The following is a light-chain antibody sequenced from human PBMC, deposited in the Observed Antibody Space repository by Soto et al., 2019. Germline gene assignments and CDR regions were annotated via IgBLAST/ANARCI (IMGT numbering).Light chain of an antibody. CDR2: EDN. Sequence: QSALTQPASVSGSPGQSITISCTGTSSNIGIYNLVSWYQQHPGKAPQLIIYEDNKRPSGISSRFSGSKSGNTASLTISGLQAEDEADYYCQSYDSSLSGSYVFGTGTKLTVL. CDR1: SSNIGIYNL. CDR3: QSYDSSLSGSYV. V-gene: IGLV2-14*02. J-gene: IGLJ1*01.